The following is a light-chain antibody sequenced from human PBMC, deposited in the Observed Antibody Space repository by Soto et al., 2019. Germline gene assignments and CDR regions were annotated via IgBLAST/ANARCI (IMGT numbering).Light chain of an antibody. CDR3: QQYNSYSPT. CDR1: QSISSW. CDR2: DAS. V-gene: IGKV1-5*01. Sequence: DIPMTQSPSTLSASVGDRVTITCRASQSISSWLAWYQQKPGKAPKLLIYDASSLESGVPSRFRGSGSGTDFTLTISSLQPDDFAAYYCQQYNSYSPTFGHGTKVEIK. J-gene: IGKJ1*01.